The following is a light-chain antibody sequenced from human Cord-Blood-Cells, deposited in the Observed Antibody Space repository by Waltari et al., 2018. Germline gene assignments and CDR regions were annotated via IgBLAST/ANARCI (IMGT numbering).Light chain of an antibody. CDR3: QQGYSTSYS. CDR1: QTPSSH. Sequence: DIQMPQPPSSLSASVGDRVTITCRASQTPSSHLNWYQQTPGKAPRLLVYAASSLQSGVPSRCSGSGSGTDFTLTISSLQPEELATYYCQQGYSTSYSCSQGTELEI. CDR2: AAS. V-gene: IGKV1-39*01. J-gene: IGKJ2*03.